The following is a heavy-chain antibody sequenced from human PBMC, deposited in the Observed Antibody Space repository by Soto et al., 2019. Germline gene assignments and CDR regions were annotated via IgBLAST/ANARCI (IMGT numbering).Heavy chain of an antibody. Sequence: SQTLSLTCAITGDSVSSNSAGWSWVRQSPSRGLEWLGRTYYRSKWYYEYAVSVRGRITINPDTSKNQYSLQLNSVTPEDTAVYFCARGEQYSGRIFDYWGPGTLVIVSS. CDR3: ARGEQYSGRIFDY. CDR2: TYYRSKWYY. J-gene: IGHJ4*01. D-gene: IGHD1-26*01. CDR1: GDSVSSNSAG. V-gene: IGHV6-1*01.